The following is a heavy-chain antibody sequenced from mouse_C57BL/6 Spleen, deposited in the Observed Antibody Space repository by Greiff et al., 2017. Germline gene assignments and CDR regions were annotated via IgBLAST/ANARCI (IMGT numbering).Heavy chain of an antibody. CDR3: AKGRYGNGRAMDY. CDR2: IDPSDSYT. J-gene: IGHJ4*01. Sequence: QVQLQQPGAELVRPGTSVKLSCKASGYTFTSYWMHWVKQRPGQGLEWIGVIDPSDSYTNYNQKFKGKATLTVDTSSSTAYMQLSSLTSEDSAVYYCAKGRYGNGRAMDYWGQGTSVTVSS. CDR1: GYTFTSYW. V-gene: IGHV1-59*01. D-gene: IGHD2-10*02.